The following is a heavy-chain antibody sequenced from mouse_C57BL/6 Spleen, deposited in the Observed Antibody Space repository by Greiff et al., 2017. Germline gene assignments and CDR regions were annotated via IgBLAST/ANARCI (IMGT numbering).Heavy chain of an antibody. CDR1: GYTFTSYW. V-gene: IGHV1-64*01. CDR3: ARHYGSSYGFAY. Sequence: QVQLQQSGAELVKPGASVKLSCKASGYTFTSYWMHWVKQRPGQGLEWIGMIHPNSGSTNYNEKFKSKATLTVDKSSSTAYMQLSSLTSEDSAVYYCARHYGSSYGFAYWGQGTLVTVSA. D-gene: IGHD1-1*01. J-gene: IGHJ3*01. CDR2: IHPNSGST.